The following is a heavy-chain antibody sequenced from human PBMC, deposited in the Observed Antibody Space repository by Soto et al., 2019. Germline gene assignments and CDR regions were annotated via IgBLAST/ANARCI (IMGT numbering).Heavy chain of an antibody. CDR2: INPNSGGT. CDR3: ARGGGGYDWADYYGMDV. Sequence: QVQLVQSGAEVKKPGASVKVSCKASGYTFTGYYMHWVRQAPGQGLEWMGWINPNSGGTNYAQKLQGWVTMTRDTPISTAYMERSRLRSDDTAVYYWARGGGGYDWADYYGMDVWGQGTTVTVSS. CDR1: GYTFTGYY. V-gene: IGHV1-2*04. J-gene: IGHJ6*02. D-gene: IGHD5-12*01.